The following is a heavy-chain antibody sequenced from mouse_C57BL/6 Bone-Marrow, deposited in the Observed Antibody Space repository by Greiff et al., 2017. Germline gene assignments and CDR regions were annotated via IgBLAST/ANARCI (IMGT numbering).Heavy chain of an antibody. CDR2: FYPENGDT. Sequence: EVQLQQSGAELVRPGASVKLSCTASGFNIKDYYMHWVKQRPEQGLEWIGWFYPENGDTEYASKFQGKATITADTSSNTVYLQLRSLTYEDTAVYYCTTNNYDYFDYWGQGTTLTVSS. J-gene: IGHJ2*01. V-gene: IGHV14-4*01. CDR3: TTNNYDYFDY. CDR1: GFNIKDYY. D-gene: IGHD1-3*01.